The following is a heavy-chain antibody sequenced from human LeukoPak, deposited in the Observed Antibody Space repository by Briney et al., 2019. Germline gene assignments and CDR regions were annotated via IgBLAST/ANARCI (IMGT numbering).Heavy chain of an antibody. V-gene: IGHV3-21*01. CDR2: ITSTSSYM. CDR3: ARAAIAAARIYYYMDV. Sequence: GGSLRLSCAASGFTFSTYNMNWVRQAPGKGLEWVSSITSTSSYMYYADSVKGRFTISRDNAENSLYLQMNSLRAEDTAVYYCARAAIAAARIYYYMDVWGKGTTVTVSS. D-gene: IGHD6-13*01. J-gene: IGHJ6*03. CDR1: GFTFSTYN.